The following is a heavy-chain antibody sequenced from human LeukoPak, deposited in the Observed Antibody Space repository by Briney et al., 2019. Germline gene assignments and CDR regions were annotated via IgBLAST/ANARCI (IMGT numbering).Heavy chain of an antibody. D-gene: IGHD3-22*01. J-gene: IGHJ4*02. CDR2: ISSSGSTI. CDR3: ARDYAYYYDSRASKSDY. V-gene: IGHV3-11*04. CDR1: GFTFSDYY. Sequence: GGSLRLSCVASGFTFSDYYMTWIRRAPGKGLEWVSYISSSGSTIYYADSVKGRFTISRDNAKNSLYLQMNSLRAEDTAVYYCARDYAYYYDSRASKSDYWGQGTLVTVSS.